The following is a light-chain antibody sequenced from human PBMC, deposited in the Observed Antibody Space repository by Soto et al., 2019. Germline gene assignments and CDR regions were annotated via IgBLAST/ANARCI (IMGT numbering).Light chain of an antibody. Sequence: EVVLTQAPATLSLSPGEIATLSCRASQSVSYYLAWYQQKPGQAPRLLIYDASKRATGIPARFSGSGSGTDFTLTISRLEPEDFAVYYCQQYGSSGTFGQGTKMDIK. V-gene: IGKV3-11*01. CDR2: DAS. J-gene: IGKJ1*01. CDR3: QQYGSSGT. CDR1: QSVSYY.